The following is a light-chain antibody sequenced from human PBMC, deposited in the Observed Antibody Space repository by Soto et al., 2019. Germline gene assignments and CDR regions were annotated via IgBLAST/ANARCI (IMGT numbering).Light chain of an antibody. J-gene: IGKJ1*01. CDR2: GTS. CDR3: QECPIWPRP. V-gene: IGKV3-11*01. Sequence: VLRQSPPSKTKAPGAIATLSCRASQSVSNLGWYQQKPGQVPRLLIYGTSNRATGIPARFSGSGSGTDFTLTISSLEPEDCAVDYCQECPIWPRPFGHVAKVAIK. CDR1: QSVSN.